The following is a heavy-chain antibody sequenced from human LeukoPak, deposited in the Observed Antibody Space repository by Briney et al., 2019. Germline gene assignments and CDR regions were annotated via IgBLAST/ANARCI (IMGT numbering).Heavy chain of an antibody. V-gene: IGHV4-59*08. Sequence: PSETLSLTCTVSGGSISSYYWSWIRQPPGKGLEWIGYIYYSGSTNYNPSLKSRVTISVDTSKNQFSLKLSSVTAADTAVYYCARAGYSTPYYGMDVWGQGTTVTVSS. CDR2: IYYSGST. D-gene: IGHD6-13*01. J-gene: IGHJ6*02. CDR3: ARAGYSTPYYGMDV. CDR1: GGSISSYY.